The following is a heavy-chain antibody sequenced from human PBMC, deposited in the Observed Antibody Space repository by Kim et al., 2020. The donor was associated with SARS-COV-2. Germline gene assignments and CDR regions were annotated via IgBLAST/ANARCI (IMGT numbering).Heavy chain of an antibody. CDR1: GYPFDSYS. V-gene: IGHV1-18*01. CDR3: ARYHNQGNWCDP. CDR2: ISTYNGNT. Sequence: ASVKVSCKTSGYPFDSYSIGWIRQAPGQGLEWMGWISTYNGNTDFAQKFRGRLTMTKDTPTTTVYMELGSLRSDDTAVYYCARYHNQGNWCDPCGQVTLV. D-gene: IGHD1-20*01. J-gene: IGHJ5*02.